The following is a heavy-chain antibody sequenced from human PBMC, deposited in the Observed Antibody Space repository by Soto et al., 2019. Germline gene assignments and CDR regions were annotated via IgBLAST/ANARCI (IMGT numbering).Heavy chain of an antibody. V-gene: IGHV2-26*01. CDR1: GFSLSNAIMG. CDR2: IFSNDEK. Sequence: GPTLVNATETLTLTCTVSGFSLSNAIMGVSWIRQPPGKALEWLAHIFSNDEKSYSTSLKSRLTISKDTSKSQVVLTMTNMDPVDTATYYCARLSRWFGESYYYYYYGMDVWGQGTTVTVSS. CDR3: ARLSRWFGESYYYYYYGMDV. J-gene: IGHJ6*02. D-gene: IGHD3-10*01.